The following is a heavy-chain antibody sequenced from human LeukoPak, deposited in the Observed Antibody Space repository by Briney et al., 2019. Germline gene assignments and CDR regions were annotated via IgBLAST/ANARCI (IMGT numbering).Heavy chain of an antibody. D-gene: IGHD2-2*01. Sequence: GGSLRLSCAASEFPFTTSLMTWVRQAPRKGLGWLGNINPDASTKNYAASVRGRFTFSRDNAKNSLYLHMSSLRAEDTAIYYCARDRAFSTFDYWGRGTLVTVSS. CDR3: ARDRAFSTFDY. CDR1: EFPFTTSL. V-gene: IGHV3-7*01. J-gene: IGHJ4*02. CDR2: INPDASTK.